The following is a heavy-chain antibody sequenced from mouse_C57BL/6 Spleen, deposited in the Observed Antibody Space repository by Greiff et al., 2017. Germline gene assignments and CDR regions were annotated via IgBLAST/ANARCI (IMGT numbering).Heavy chain of an antibody. CDR3: ARDYGNYVGDY. CDR1: GYAFSSSC. D-gene: IGHD2-1*01. J-gene: IGHJ2*01. V-gene: IGHV1-82*01. CDR2: IYPGDGDT. Sequence: QVQLQQSGPELVKPGASVKISCKASGYAFSSSCMNWVKQRPGKGLEWIGRIYPGDGDTNYNGKFKGKATLTADKSSSTAYMQLSSLTSEDSAVYFCARDYGNYVGDYWGQGTTLTVSS.